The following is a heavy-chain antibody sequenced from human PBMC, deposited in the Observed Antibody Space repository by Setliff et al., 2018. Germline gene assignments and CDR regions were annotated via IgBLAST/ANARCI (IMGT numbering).Heavy chain of an antibody. CDR1: GYTFTNFG. J-gene: IGHJ6*02. CDR2: ITPIFETA. CDR3: ARDSVTLGQLERRGGFRYYDMDV. D-gene: IGHD1-1*01. Sequence: SVKVSCKASGYTFTNFGISWVRQAPGQGLEWVGGITPIFETAHYAQKFQDRVTITADKSTSTVFMELNSLISEDTAVYFCARDSVTLGQLERRGGFRYYDMDVWGQGTTGTVSS. V-gene: IGHV1-69*06.